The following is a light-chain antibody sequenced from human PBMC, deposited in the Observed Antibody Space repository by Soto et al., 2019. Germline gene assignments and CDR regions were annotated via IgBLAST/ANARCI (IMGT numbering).Light chain of an antibody. V-gene: IGKV2-28*01. Sequence: EIVMTQSPLSLSVTPGWPASISCRASQSLLRSNGYNYLDWYVQKPGQSPQLLINLASNRASGVPDRFSGSGSGTDFTLSISTVEAGDVGVYYCMKALQAPINFGQGTRLEIK. CDR2: LAS. CDR1: QSLLRSNGYNY. CDR3: MKALQAPIN. J-gene: IGKJ5*01.